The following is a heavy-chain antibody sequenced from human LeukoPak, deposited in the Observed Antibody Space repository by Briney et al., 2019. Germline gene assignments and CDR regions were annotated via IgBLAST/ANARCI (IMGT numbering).Heavy chain of an antibody. J-gene: IGHJ6*02. V-gene: IGHV1-69*13. D-gene: IGHD3-10*01. CDR3: AQGSGGYYVVWYYGMDV. CDR1: GGTFSSYA. CDR2: IIPIFGTA. Sequence: SVKVSCKASGGTFSSYAISWVRQAPGQGLEWMGGIIPIFGTANYAQKFQGRVTITADESTSTAYMELSSLRSEDTAVYYCAQGSGGYYVVWYYGMDVWGQGTTVTVSS.